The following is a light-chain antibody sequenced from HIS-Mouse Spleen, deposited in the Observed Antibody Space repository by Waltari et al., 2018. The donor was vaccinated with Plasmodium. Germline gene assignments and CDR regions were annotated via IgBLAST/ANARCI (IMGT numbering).Light chain of an antibody. J-gene: IGLJ3*02. V-gene: IGLV3-10*01. CDR3: YSTDSSGNHRV. CDR2: EDS. Sequence: SYELTQPPSVSVSPGQTARITCSGDALPKKYAYWYQHKSGQAPVLVIYEDSKLPSGIPERFSGSSSGTMATMTISGAQVEDEADYYCYSTDSSGNHRVFGGGTKLTVL. CDR1: ALPKKY.